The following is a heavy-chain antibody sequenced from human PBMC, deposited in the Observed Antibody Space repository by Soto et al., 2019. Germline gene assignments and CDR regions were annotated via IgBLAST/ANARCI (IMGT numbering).Heavy chain of an antibody. CDR2: ISGSGGST. CDR3: AKGGYCTNGVCPDSTYYGMDV. V-gene: IGHV3-23*01. D-gene: IGHD2-8*01. Sequence: GGSLRLSCAASGFTFSSYAMSWVRPAPGKGLEWVSAISGSGGSTYYADSVKGRFTISRDNSKNTLYLQMNSLRAEDTAVYYCAKGGYCTNGVCPDSTYYGMDVWGQGTTVTVSS. CDR1: GFTFSSYA. J-gene: IGHJ6*02.